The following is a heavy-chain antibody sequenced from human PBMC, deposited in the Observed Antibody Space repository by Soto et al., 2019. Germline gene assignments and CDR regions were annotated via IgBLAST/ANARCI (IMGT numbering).Heavy chain of an antibody. D-gene: IGHD2-2*02. J-gene: IGHJ6*02. Sequence: QVQLVESGGGVVQPGRSLRLSCAASGFTFSTYAIHWVRQAPGKGLEWVTVISYDGNNKYYADSVRGRFTISRDNSRNTRYLQMNSLRAEDSAVYYCARAPTRSASCYKNCYYYGMDVWGQGTTVTVSS. CDR3: ARAPTRSASCYKNCYYYGMDV. CDR1: GFTFSTYA. CDR2: ISYDGNNK. V-gene: IGHV3-30-3*01.